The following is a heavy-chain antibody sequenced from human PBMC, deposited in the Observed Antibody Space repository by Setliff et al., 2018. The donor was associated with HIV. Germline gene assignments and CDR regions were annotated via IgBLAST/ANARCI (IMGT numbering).Heavy chain of an antibody. D-gene: IGHD4-17*01. CDR1: GASISSYY. J-gene: IGHJ4*02. Sequence: SETLSLTCTVSGASISSYYWSWIRQPPGKGLEWIGYIYYNGNTNYNPSLKSRGTISVDTSKNQFSLKLTSVTAADTAVYYCAREIYGGNSRPFDYWGQGTLVTVSS. CDR3: AREIYGGNSRPFDY. V-gene: IGHV4-59*01. CDR2: IYYNGNT.